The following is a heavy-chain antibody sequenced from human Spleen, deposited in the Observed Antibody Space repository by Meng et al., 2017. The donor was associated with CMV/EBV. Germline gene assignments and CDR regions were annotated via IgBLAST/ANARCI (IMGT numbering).Heavy chain of an antibody. V-gene: IGHV4-30-4*08. D-gene: IGHD3-10*01. J-gene: IGHJ5*02. CDR1: CSCYTRGAYY. CDR3: ASVLYSGSGNYAP. CDR2: IYYSAST. Sequence: VSCSCYTRGAYYSSSIRQPPGKDLGWIGYIYYSASTYYHTSLNQRVTIAVSTSRTQFSLKRSSVTAAVSAMCYCASVLYSGSGNYAPWGQGTLVTVSS.